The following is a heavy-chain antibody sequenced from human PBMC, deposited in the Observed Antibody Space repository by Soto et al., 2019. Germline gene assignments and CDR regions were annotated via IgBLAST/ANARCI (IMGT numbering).Heavy chain of an antibody. CDR2: ISYDGSNK. V-gene: IGHV3-30*18. J-gene: IGHJ3*02. CDR3: AKSISSGYYTLDAFDI. Sequence: PGGSLRLSCAASGFTFSSYGMHWVRQAPGKGLEWVAVISYDGSNKYYADSVKGRFTISRDNSKNTLYLQMNSLRAEDTAVYYCAKSISSGYYTLDAFDIWGQGTMVT. CDR1: GFTFSSYG. D-gene: IGHD3-3*01.